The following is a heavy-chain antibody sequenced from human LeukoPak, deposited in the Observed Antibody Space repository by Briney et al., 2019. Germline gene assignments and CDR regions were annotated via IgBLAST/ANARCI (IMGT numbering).Heavy chain of an antibody. CDR3: ASSVEGVHDAFDI. J-gene: IGHJ3*02. D-gene: IGHD2-8*01. CDR2: IIPIFGTA. V-gene: IGHV1-69*05. Sequence: ASVKVSRKASGGTFSSYAISWVRQAPGQGLEWMGGIIPIFGTANYAQKFQGRVTMTRNTSISTAYMELSSLRSEDTAVYYCASSVEGVHDAFDIWGQGTMVTVSS. CDR1: GGTFSSYA.